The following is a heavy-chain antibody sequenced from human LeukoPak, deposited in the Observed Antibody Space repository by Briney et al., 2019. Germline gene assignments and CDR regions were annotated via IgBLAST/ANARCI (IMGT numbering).Heavy chain of an antibody. CDR3: ARDQGIAARPAPHDAFDI. D-gene: IGHD6-6*01. Sequence: GGSLRLSCAASGFTFSSYSMNWVRQAPGKGLEWVSSISSSSSYIYYADSVKGRFPISRDNAKNSLYLQMNSLRAEDTAVYYCARDQGIAARPAPHDAFDIWGQGTMVTVSS. J-gene: IGHJ3*02. CDR1: GFTFSSYS. V-gene: IGHV3-21*01. CDR2: ISSSSSYI.